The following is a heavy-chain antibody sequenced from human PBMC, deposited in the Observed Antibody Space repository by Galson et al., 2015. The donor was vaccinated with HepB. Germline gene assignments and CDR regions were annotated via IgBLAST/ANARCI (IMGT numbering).Heavy chain of an antibody. CDR1: GFTFSSYG. V-gene: IGHV3-30*02. J-gene: IGHJ3*02. CDR3: AKAYSAPGVGGYDSRRGGYAFDI. D-gene: IGHD5-12*01. Sequence: SLRLSCAASGFTFSSYGMHWVRQAPGKGLEWVAFIRYDGSNKYYADPVKGRFTISRDNSKNTLYLQMNSLRAEDTAVYYCAKAYSAPGVGGYDSRRGGYAFDIWGQGTMVTVSS. CDR2: IRYDGSNK.